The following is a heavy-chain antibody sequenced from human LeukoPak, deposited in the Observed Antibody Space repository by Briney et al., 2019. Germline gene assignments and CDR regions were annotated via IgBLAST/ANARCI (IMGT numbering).Heavy chain of an antibody. CDR1: GYNFTNHW. D-gene: IGHD5-18*01. J-gene: IGHJ4*02. Sequence: GESLKISCKASGYNFTNHWIGWVRQMPGKGLEGMGIIYPGDSDTRYSPSFQGQVTISADKSINTAYLQWSSLKASDTAMYYCARLASGGYRYGPNDYWGQGTLVTVSS. CDR3: ARLASGGYRYGPNDY. V-gene: IGHV5-51*01. CDR2: IYPGDSDT.